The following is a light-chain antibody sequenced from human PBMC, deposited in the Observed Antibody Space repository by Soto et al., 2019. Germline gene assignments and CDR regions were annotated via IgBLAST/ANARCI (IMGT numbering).Light chain of an antibody. CDR1: SRDVGSYNL. Sequence: QSALTQPASVAGSPGQSITISCTGTSRDVGSYNLVSWYQQHPGKAPKLMIFEVSQRPSGVSNRFSGSKSGDTASLTISGLQAEDEADYYCCSYAGSGLGVFGGGTKLTVL. CDR2: EVS. J-gene: IGLJ3*02. V-gene: IGLV2-23*02. CDR3: CSYAGSGLGV.